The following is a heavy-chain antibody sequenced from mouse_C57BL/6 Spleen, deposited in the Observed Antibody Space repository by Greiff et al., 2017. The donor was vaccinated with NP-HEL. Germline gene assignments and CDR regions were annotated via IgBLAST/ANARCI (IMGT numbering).Heavy chain of an antibody. CDR2: ISSGSSTI. CDR3: ARGTTVVYYYAMDY. J-gene: IGHJ4*01. D-gene: IGHD1-1*01. CDR1: GFTFSDYG. Sequence: EVQRVESGGGLVKPGGSLKLSCAASGFTFSDYGMHWVRQAPEKGLEWVAYISSGSSTIYYADTVKGRFTISRDNAKNTLFLQMTSLRSEDTAMYYCARGTTVVYYYAMDYWGQGTSVTVSS. V-gene: IGHV5-17*01.